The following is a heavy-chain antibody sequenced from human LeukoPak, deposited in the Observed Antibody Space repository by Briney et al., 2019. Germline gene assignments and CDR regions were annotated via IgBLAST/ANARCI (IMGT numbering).Heavy chain of an antibody. CDR1: GGSISSGGYS. CDR2: IYHSGST. J-gene: IGHJ4*02. CDR3: ARDVGYTSDY. D-gene: IGHD1-1*01. Sequence: SETLSLTCAVSGGSISSGGYSWSWIRQPPGKGLEWIGYIYHSGSTYYNPSLKSRVTISVDRSKNQFSLKLSSVTAADTAVYYCARDVGYTSDYWGQGTLVTVSS. V-gene: IGHV4-30-2*01.